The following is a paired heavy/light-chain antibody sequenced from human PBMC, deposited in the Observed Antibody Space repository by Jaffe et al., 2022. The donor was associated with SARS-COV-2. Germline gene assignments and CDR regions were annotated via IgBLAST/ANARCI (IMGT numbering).Heavy chain of an antibody. CDR3: ARGRGYSNGYGMDV. Sequence: EVQLVESGGGSIQPGGSLRLSCVASGFTFSSYEMNWVRQAPGKGLEWISYISSSGTNIYYAESVKGRFTISRDTAKNSLFLQMNSLRGEDTAVYYCARGRGYSNGYGMDVWGQGTTVTVSS. V-gene: IGHV3-48*03. D-gene: IGHD5-18*01. J-gene: IGHJ6*02. CDR2: ISSSGTNI. CDR1: GFTFSSYE.
Light chain of an antibody. CDR2: QDR. CDR1: KLGDKY. Sequence: SYELTQPPSVSVSPGQTASITCSGDKLGDKYVCWYQQKPGQSPVLVIYQDRQRPSGIPERFSGSNSGNTATLTISGTQAMDEADYYCQAWDSSPAGVFGGGTKLTVL. V-gene: IGLV3-1*01. J-gene: IGLJ2*01. CDR3: QAWDSSPAGV.